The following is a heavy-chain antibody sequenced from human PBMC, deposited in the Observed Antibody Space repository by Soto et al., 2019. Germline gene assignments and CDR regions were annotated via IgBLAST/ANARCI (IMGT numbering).Heavy chain of an antibody. CDR3: AHLARNFDY. D-gene: IGHD6-6*01. V-gene: IGHV1-8*02. CDR2: MNPNSGNT. CDR1: GYTFTSYG. Sequence: ASVKVSCKASGYTFTSYGISWVRQAPGQGLEWMGWMNPNSGNTGYAQKFQGRVTMTTNTSISTAYMELSSLRSEDTAVYYCAHLARNFDYWGQGTLVTVPQ. J-gene: IGHJ4*02.